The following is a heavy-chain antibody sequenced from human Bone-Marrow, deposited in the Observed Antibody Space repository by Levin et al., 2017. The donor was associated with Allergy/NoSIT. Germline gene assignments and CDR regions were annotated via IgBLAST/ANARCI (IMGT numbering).Heavy chain of an antibody. CDR3: ARGLEYSGLP. D-gene: IGHD5-12*01. CDR1: GFSFSDYE. J-gene: IGHJ5*02. V-gene: IGHV3-21*01. Sequence: SCAASGFSFSDYEMNWVRQAPGKGLDWVSSITSSSSYIYYADSVKGRFTISRDNAKNSLYLQMNSLRVEDTAVYYCARGLEYSGLPWGQGTLVTVSS. CDR2: ITSSSSYI.